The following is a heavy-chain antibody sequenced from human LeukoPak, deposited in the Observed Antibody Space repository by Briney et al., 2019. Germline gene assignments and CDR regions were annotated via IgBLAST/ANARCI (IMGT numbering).Heavy chain of an antibody. D-gene: IGHD5-24*01. J-gene: IGHJ3*02. CDR1: GYSFTSYW. CDR3: ARHPIEMATIADAFDI. CDR2: IYPGDSDT. Sequence: GESLKISCKGSGYSFTSYWIGWVRQMPGKGLEWMGIIYPGDSDTRYSPSFQGQVTISADKSISTAYLQWSSLKASDTAMYYCARHPIEMATIADAFDIWGQGTMVTVSS. V-gene: IGHV5-51*01.